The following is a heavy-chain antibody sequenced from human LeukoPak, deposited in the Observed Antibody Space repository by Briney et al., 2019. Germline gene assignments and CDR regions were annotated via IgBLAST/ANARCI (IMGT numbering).Heavy chain of an antibody. D-gene: IGHD6-19*01. J-gene: IGHJ4*02. CDR1: GYSFTDNY. V-gene: IGHV1-2*02. CDR2: INPNSGGT. CDR3: ARDTGYSSGWYPY. Sequence: ASVKVSCKASGYSFTDNYIHWVRQAPGQGLEWMGWINPNSGGTNYAQKFQDMVTMTRDTSISTAYMELSRLRSDDTAVYYCARDTGYSSGWYPYWGQGTLVTVSS.